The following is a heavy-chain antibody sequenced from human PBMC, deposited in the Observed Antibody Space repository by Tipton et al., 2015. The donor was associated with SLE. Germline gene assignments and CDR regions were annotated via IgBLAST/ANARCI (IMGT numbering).Heavy chain of an antibody. CDR2: INNNGNT. CDR3: ARELAFDWLSRHNWFDP. J-gene: IGHJ5*02. Sequence: TLSLTCTVSGGSISSYFWSWIRQPPGKGLEWIGYINNNGNTNYNPSLKSRVTISMDTSKSQFSLTLKSVTAADTAVYYCARELAFDWLSRHNWFDPWGQGTLVTVSS. V-gene: IGHV4-4*08. CDR1: GGSISSYF. D-gene: IGHD3-9*01.